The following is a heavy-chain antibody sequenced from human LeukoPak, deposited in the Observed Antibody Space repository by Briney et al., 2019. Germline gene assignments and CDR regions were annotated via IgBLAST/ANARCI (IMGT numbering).Heavy chain of an antibody. V-gene: IGHV4-39*07. J-gene: IGHJ4*02. Sequence: SETLSLTCTVSGGSISSSSYYWGWIRQPPGKGLEWIGSIYYSGSTYYNPSLKSRVTISVDTSKNQFSLKLSSVTAADTAVYYCARALLLYSSGWYAYWGQGTLVTVSS. CDR2: IYYSGST. D-gene: IGHD6-19*01. CDR1: GGSISSSSYY. CDR3: ARALLLYSSGWYAY.